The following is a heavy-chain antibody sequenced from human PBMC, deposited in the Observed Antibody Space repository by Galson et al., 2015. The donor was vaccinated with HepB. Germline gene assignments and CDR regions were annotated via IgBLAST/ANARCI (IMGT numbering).Heavy chain of an antibody. D-gene: IGHD2-2*03. CDR2: ISSSSSYI. CDR1: GFTFSSYS. CDR3: ARDLLDIVVVPAAMKGMDV. J-gene: IGHJ6*02. Sequence: SLRLSCAASGFTFSSYSMNWVRQAPGKGLEWVSSISSSSSYIYYADSVKGRFTISRDNAKNSLYLQMNSLRAEDTAVYYCARDLLDIVVVPAAMKGMDVWGQGTTVTVSS. V-gene: IGHV3-21*01.